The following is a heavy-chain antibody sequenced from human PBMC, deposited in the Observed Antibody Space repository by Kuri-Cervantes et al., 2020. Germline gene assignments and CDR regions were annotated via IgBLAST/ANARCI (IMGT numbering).Heavy chain of an antibody. Sequence: SGPTLVKPTQTLXXXCSFSGFSLTASGMSVSWIRQXPGKALEWXXRIDWDNDKYYRTSLKTRLTISXXXSKNQVVLIMTNMDPVDTAXYYCAHATRREPFDYWGQGTLVTVSS. D-gene: IGHD1-26*01. CDR3: AHATRREPFDY. J-gene: IGHJ4*02. CDR2: IDWDNDK. V-gene: IGHV2-70*12. CDR1: GFSLTASGMS.